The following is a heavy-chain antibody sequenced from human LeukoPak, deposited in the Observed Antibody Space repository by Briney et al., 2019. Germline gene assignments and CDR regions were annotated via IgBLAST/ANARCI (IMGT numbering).Heavy chain of an antibody. V-gene: IGHV5-51*01. J-gene: IGHJ6*02. D-gene: IGHD3-16*01. CDR1: GYSFTSYW. CDR2: IYPGDSDT. Sequence: GESLRISCKGSGYSFTSYWISWVRQMPGKGLEWMGIIYPGDSDTRYSPSFQGQVTISADKSIRTAYLQWSSLKTSDTAMYYCARVLWTWALNYYYGVDVWGQGTTVTVSS. CDR3: ARVLWTWALNYYYGVDV.